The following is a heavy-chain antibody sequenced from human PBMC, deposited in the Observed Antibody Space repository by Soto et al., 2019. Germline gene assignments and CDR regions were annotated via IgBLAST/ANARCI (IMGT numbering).Heavy chain of an antibody. V-gene: IGHV5-51*01. Sequence: GESLKISCQTSGYTFTNYWIGWVRQMPGGGLEWLGLIFPRDFDVRYSPSFEGQVTISADRSTATVFLQWRSLEASDTALYFCARLASLLQPIDSWGQGTPVTVSS. CDR1: GYTFTNYW. J-gene: IGHJ5*01. CDR2: IFPRDFDV. D-gene: IGHD4-4*01. CDR3: ARLASLLQPIDS.